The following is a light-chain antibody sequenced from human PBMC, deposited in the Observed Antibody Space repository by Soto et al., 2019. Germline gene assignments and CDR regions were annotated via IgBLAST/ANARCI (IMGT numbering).Light chain of an antibody. V-gene: IGKV1-5*01. CDR3: QQYTNTNNPWM. CDR1: QTITTW. CDR2: DAS. J-gene: IGKJ1*01. Sequence: DIRVTQSPPTLSASVGDRVTIACRASQTITTWMAWYQQKPGKAPKLLVYDASTLQSGVATRSSGSGSGTEFTLIISGLQPEDSATYYCQQYTNTNNPWMFGQGTKVDIK.